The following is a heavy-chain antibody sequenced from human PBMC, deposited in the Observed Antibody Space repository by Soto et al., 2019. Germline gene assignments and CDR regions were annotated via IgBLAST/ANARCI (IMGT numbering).Heavy chain of an antibody. CDR1: GYAFTYYP. V-gene: IGHV1-3*04. CDR3: AREPLCGGKCYDNYFDP. J-gene: IGHJ5*02. D-gene: IGHD2-15*01. CDR2: INIGNGNT. Sequence: QVQLMQSGAEVKKPGASVKISCKASGYAFTYYPIHWVRQAPGQRLEWVGWINIGNGNTEYSQKFQGRVTITTDTSASTAYMELRSLTSEDTAVYYCAREPLCGGKCYDNYFDPWGQGTLVTVSS.